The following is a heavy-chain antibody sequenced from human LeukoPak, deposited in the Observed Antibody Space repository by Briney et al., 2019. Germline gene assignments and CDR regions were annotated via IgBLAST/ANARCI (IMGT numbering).Heavy chain of an antibody. V-gene: IGHV3-23*01. D-gene: IGHD6-13*01. J-gene: IGHJ4*02. Sequence: PGESLRLSCAASGFTFSNYGLSWVRQAPGKGLEWVSAISGNGGDTHYADPVKGRFTISRDNSKNTLYLQMNRLRAEDTAVYYCAKRPGSSWYGPFDFWGQGTLLTVSS. CDR3: AKRPGSSWYGPFDF. CDR1: GFTFSNYG. CDR2: ISGNGGDT.